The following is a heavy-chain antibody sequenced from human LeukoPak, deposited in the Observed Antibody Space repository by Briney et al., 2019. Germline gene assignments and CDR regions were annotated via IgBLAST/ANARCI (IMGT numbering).Heavy chain of an antibody. Sequence: PGGSLRLSCAASGFTFSSYAMTWVRQAPGKGLEWVSGISGSGGATYYADSVKGRFTVSRDDPHNTLYLQMNSVRAEDTAVYFCARGGVDHYGSGTYYLMYYFDHWGQGALVTASS. D-gene: IGHD3-10*01. CDR3: ARGGVDHYGSGTYYLMYYFDH. V-gene: IGHV3-23*01. CDR1: GFTFSSYA. J-gene: IGHJ4*02. CDR2: ISGSGGAT.